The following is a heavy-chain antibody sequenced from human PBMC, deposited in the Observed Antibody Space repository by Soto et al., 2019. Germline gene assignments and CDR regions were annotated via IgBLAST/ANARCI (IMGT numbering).Heavy chain of an antibody. CDR2: ITNSGSTI. CDR3: AREGWVIAAFFDF. D-gene: IGHD2-21*01. V-gene: IGHV3-11*01. CDR1: GFTFGDYY. J-gene: IGHJ4*02. Sequence: GGSLRLSCAASGFTFGDYYMSWIRQAPGKGLEWVSYITNSGSTIYYADSVKGRFTISRDNAKNSLYLQMNSLRAEDTAVYYCAREGWVIAAFFDFWGQGALVTVSS.